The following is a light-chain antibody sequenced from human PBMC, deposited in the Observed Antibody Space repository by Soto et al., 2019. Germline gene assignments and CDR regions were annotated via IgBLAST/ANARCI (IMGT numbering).Light chain of an antibody. J-gene: IGLJ1*01. CDR1: SSDVGGYNY. CDR3: SSRAGSAPYV. CDR2: EVT. V-gene: IGLV2-8*01. Sequence: QSVLTQPPSASGSPGQSVTISCTGTSSDVGGYNYVSWYQQHPGKAPKLMVYEVTKRPSGVPDRFSGSKSGNTASLTVSGLQAEDEADYYCSSRAGSAPYVFGTGTKVTVL.